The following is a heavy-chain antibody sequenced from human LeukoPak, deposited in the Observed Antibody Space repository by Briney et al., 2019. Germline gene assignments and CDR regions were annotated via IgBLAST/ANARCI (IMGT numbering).Heavy chain of an antibody. Sequence: PGGSLRLSCAASGFTFSSYTMNCVRQAPGKGLEWVSSISGGSTYTFYADSVMGRFTISRDNAKNSLYLHMSSLRAEDTAVYYCARVRDLYRDYWGQGILVTVSS. CDR2: ISGGSTYT. J-gene: IGHJ4*02. CDR1: GFTFSSYT. D-gene: IGHD5-12*01. V-gene: IGHV3-21*01. CDR3: ARVRDLYRDY.